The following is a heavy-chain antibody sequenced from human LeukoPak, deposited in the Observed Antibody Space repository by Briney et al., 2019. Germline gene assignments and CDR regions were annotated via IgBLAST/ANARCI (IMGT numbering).Heavy chain of an antibody. CDR3: ARMWIQRDYYYYYMDV. CDR1: GYTFTNFG. CDR2: ISTYNGNT. D-gene: IGHD5-18*01. Sequence: ASVKVSCKASGYTFTNFGVSWVRQAPGQGLEWMGWISTYNGNTNYAQKLQGRVTMTTDTSTSTAYMELRSLRSDDTAVYYCARMWIQRDYYYYYMDVWGKGTTVTVSS. V-gene: IGHV1-18*01. J-gene: IGHJ6*03.